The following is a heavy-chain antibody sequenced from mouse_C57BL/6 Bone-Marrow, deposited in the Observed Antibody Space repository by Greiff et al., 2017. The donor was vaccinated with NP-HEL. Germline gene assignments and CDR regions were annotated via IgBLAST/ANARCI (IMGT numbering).Heavy chain of an antibody. CDR1: GYTFTSYW. CDR2: IDPSDSYT. CDR3: ARDYYGSRYYYAMDY. Sequence: QVQLQQPGAELVMPGASVKLSCKASGYTFTSYWMHWVKQRPGQGLEWIGEIDPSDSYTNYNQKLKGKSTLTVDKSSSQAYMQLSSLTSEDSAVYYCARDYYGSRYYYAMDYWGQGTSVTVSS. J-gene: IGHJ4*01. D-gene: IGHD1-1*01. V-gene: IGHV1-69*01.